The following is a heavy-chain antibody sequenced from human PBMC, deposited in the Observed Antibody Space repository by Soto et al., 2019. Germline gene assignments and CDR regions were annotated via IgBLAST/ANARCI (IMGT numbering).Heavy chain of an antibody. J-gene: IGHJ5*02. Sequence: QVQLHESGPGLVKPSETLSLTCTVSGGSISSYYWSWIRQPRGKGLEWIGYIYYSGSTNYNPSLKSRVTISVDTSKNQFSLKLSSVTAADTAAYYCATQSWSRSEIDPWGQGTLVTVSS. CDR3: ATQSWSRSEIDP. D-gene: IGHD3-3*01. CDR2: IYYSGST. V-gene: IGHV4-59*01. CDR1: GGSISSYY.